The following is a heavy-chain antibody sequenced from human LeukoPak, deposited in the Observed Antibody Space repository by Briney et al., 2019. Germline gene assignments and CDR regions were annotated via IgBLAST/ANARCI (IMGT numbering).Heavy chain of an antibody. CDR3: AKVGKGKQLWGANFDY. D-gene: IGHD6-6*01. CDR1: GFTFDDYG. Sequence: PGGSLRLSCAASGFTFDDYGMSWVRQAPGKGLEWVSGINWNGGSTGYADSVKGRFTISRDNAKNSLYLQMNSLRAEDTAVYYCAKVGKGKQLWGANFDYWGQGTLVTVSS. J-gene: IGHJ4*02. CDR2: INWNGGST. V-gene: IGHV3-20*04.